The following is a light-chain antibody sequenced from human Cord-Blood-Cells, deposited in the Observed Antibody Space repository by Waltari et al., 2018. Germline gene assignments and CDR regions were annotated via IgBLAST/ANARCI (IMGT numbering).Light chain of an antibody. V-gene: IGLV3-1*01. CDR1: ELGDKY. Sequence: SYELTQPPSVSVSPGQTASITCSGDELGDKYACWYQQKPGHSPVLVIYQDSKRSPGIPVRFSGSNSGNTATLTISGTQAMDEADYYCQAWDSSTVVFGGGTKLTVL. CDR3: QAWDSSTVV. CDR2: QDS. J-gene: IGLJ2*01.